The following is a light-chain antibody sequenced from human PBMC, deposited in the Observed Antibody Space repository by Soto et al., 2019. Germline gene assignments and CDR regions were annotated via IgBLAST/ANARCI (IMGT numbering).Light chain of an antibody. CDR3: QQLNSYPPFT. Sequence: IQLTQSPSSLSASVGDRATITCRASQGISSYLAWYQQKPGKAPKLLIYAASTLQSGVPSRFSGSGSGTDFTLTISSLQPEDFATYYCQQLNSYPPFTFGPGTKVDIK. CDR2: AAS. V-gene: IGKV1-9*01. CDR1: QGISSY. J-gene: IGKJ3*01.